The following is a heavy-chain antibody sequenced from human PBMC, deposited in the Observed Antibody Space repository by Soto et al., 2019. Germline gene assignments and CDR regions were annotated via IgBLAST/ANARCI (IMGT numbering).Heavy chain of an antibody. D-gene: IGHD4-17*01. J-gene: IGHJ4*02. Sequence: PGGSLRLSCAASGFTFDDYAMHWVRQAPGKGLEWVSGISWNSGSIGYADSVKGRFTISRDNAKNSLYLQMNSLRAEDTALYYCAKALGVTTTFDRYWGQGTLVTVSS. CDR2: ISWNSGSI. CDR1: GFTFDDYA. CDR3: AKALGVTTTFDRY. V-gene: IGHV3-9*01.